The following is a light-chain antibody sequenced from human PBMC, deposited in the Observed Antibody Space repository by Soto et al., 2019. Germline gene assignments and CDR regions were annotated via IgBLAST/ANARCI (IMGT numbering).Light chain of an antibody. CDR2: AAS. V-gene: IGKV1-39*01. CDR3: QQSYSTLSIT. J-gene: IGKJ5*01. Sequence: DSQLTQSPSPLSASVGDRVAITCLASQSISTYLNWYQQKPGKAPKVLIYAASNLQSGVPPRFSGSGSGTDFTLTISSLQPEDVATYYCQQSYSTLSITFGQGTRLEIK. CDR1: QSISTY.